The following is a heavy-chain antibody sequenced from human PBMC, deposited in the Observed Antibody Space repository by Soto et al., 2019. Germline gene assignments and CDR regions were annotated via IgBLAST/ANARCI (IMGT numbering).Heavy chain of an antibody. Sequence: EVQLVESGGGLVQPGMSLTLSCAASGFSFDDYGLHWVRQAPGKGLEWVSGITWDSGPIDYAESVKGRFTISRDNAQNSLYLQMIGLRAEDTALYYCTRYRHPFARGWFGRGFDTWGQGTLVTVSS. CDR1: GFSFDDYG. V-gene: IGHV3-9*01. CDR2: ITWDSGPI. D-gene: IGHD6-19*01. J-gene: IGHJ5*02. CDR3: TRYRHPFARGWFGRGFDT.